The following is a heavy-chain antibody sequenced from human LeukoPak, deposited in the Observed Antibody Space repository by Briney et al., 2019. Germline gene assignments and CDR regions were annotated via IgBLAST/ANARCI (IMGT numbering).Heavy chain of an antibody. CDR2: IKSKTDGGTT. D-gene: IGHD2-2*01. CDR3: TTDFVVVPAAMTY. CDR1: GFTFRNAW. J-gene: IGHJ4*02. V-gene: IGHV3-15*01. Sequence: GGSLRLSCAASGFTFRNAWMRWVRQAPGKGREWVGRIKSKTDGGTTDYAAPVKGRFTISRDDSKNTLYLQMNSLKTEDTAVYYCTTDFVVVPAAMTYWGQGTLVTVSS.